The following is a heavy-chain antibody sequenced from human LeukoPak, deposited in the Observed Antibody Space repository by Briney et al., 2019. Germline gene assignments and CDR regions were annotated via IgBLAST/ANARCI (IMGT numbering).Heavy chain of an antibody. Sequence: GGSLRLSCAASGFTFSSYWMSWVRQAPGKGLEWVANITQDGSEKYYVVSVKGRFTISRDNAKNALYLQMNSLRAEDTAVYYCAGAGWFDPWGQGTLVTVSS. V-gene: IGHV3-7*04. CDR2: ITQDGSEK. CDR1: GFTFSSYW. J-gene: IGHJ5*02. CDR3: AGAGWFDP.